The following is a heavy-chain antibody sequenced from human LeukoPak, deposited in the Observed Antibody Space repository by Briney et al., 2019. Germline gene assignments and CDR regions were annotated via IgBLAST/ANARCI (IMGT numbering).Heavy chain of an antibody. CDR2: INPSGGST. J-gene: IGHJ4*02. CDR3: ARDYPTLDY. D-gene: IGHD3-16*02. Sequence: GATVKVSCKASGYTFTGYYIHWVRQAPGQGLEWMGIINPSGGSTSYAQKFQGRVTMTRDTSTSTVYMELSSLRSEDTAVYYCARDYPTLDYWGQGTLVTVSS. CDR1: GYTFTGYY. V-gene: IGHV1-46*01.